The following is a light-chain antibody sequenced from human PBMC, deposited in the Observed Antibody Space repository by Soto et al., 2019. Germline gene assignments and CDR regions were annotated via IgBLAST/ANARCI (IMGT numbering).Light chain of an antibody. V-gene: IGKV3-15*01. CDR3: QQYGSSPKT. CDR2: GAS. CDR1: QGVSSN. Sequence: EIVMTHSPTILSVSPGEXXXXXXXPSQGVSSNLAWYQQKLGQAPRLLIYGASASATDVPARFSGSGSGTEFTLTISRLEPEDFAVYYCQQYGSSPKTFGQGTKVDIK. J-gene: IGKJ1*01.